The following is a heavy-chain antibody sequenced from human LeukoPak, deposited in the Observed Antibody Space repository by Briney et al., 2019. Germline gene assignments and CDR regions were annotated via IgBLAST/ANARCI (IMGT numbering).Heavy chain of an antibody. CDR3: ARAGDKGTTNYMQAPFDY. J-gene: IGHJ4*02. CDR2: ISSTNKFK. CDR1: GFMFKIYS. Sequence: GGSLRLSCSASGFMFKIYSMNWVRQAPGKGREWVSSISSTNKFKYYADSVKGRFTISRDNAKNSLDLQMNSLRAEDTAVYYCARAGDKGTTNYMQAPFDYWGQGTLVTASS. V-gene: IGHV3-21*01. D-gene: IGHD1-14*01.